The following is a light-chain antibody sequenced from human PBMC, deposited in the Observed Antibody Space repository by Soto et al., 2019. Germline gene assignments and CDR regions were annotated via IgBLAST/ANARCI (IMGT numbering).Light chain of an antibody. CDR2: AAS. CDR3: QQYNSYSYT. J-gene: IGKJ5*01. CDR1: QSIDNW. Sequence: DRVTITCRASQSIDNWLAWYQQKPGKAPKLLIYAASTLETGVPSRFSGSGSGTEFTLTIKSLQPDDFATYYCQQYNSYSYTFGQGTRLEIK. V-gene: IGKV1-5*01.